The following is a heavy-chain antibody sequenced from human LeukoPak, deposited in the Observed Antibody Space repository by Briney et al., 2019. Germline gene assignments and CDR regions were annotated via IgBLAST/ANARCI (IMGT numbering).Heavy chain of an antibody. CDR2: ISAYNGNT. V-gene: IGHV1-18*01. Sequence: ASVKVSCKASGYTFTSYGISWVRQAPGQRLEWMGWISAYNGNTNYAQKLQGRVTMTTDTSTSTAYKELRSLRSDDTAVYYCARVSRITYYYMDVWGKGTTVTVSS. D-gene: IGHD3-16*01. J-gene: IGHJ6*03. CDR1: GYTFTSYG. CDR3: ARVSRITYYYMDV.